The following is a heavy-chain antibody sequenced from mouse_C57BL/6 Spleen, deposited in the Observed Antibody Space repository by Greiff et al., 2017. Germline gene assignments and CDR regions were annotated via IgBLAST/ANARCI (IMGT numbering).Heavy chain of an antibody. V-gene: IGHV1-26*01. J-gene: IGHJ3*01. CDR3: ARGITTG. CDR1: GYTFTDYY. CDR2: INPNNGGT. Sequence: VQLQQSGPELVKPGASVKISCKASGYTFTDYYMNWVKQSHGKSLEWIGDINPNNGGTSYNQKFKGKATLTVDKSSSTAYMELRSLTSEDSAVYYCARGITTGWGQGTLVTVSA. D-gene: IGHD1-1*01.